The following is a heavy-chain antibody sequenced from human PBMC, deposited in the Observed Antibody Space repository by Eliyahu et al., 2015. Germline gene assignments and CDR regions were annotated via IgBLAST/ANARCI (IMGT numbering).Heavy chain of an antibody. CDR3: ARTNWNDRGGWFDP. V-gene: IGHV4-31*03. CDR1: GGSIXSGGYY. D-gene: IGHD1-20*01. CDR2: IYYSGST. J-gene: IGHJ5*02. Sequence: QVQLQESGPGLVKPSQTLSLTCTXSGGSIXSGGYYWSWIRQHPGKGLEWIGYIYYSGSTYYNPSLKSRVTISVDTSKNQFSLKLSSVTAADTAVYYCARTNWNDRGGWFDPWGQGTLVTVSS.